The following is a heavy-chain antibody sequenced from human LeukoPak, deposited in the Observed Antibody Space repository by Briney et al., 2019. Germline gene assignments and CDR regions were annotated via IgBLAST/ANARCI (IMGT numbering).Heavy chain of an antibody. CDR1: GGSISSSSTYY. Sequence: PSETLSLTCTVSGGSISSSSTYYWGWIRQPPGKGLEWIGSIYYSGTTYYNPSLKGRVTIAVDTSKNQFSLRLTSVTAADTAVYYCAKFPPDYYDSSGYHLTGYWGQGTLVTVSS. D-gene: IGHD3-22*01. CDR2: IYYSGTT. J-gene: IGHJ4*02. V-gene: IGHV4-39*07. CDR3: AKFPPDYYDSSGYHLTGY.